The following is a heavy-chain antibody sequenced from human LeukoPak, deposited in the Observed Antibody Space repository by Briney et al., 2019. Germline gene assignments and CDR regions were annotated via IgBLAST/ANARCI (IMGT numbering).Heavy chain of an antibody. CDR2: INQDGSEK. J-gene: IGHJ6*02. V-gene: IGHV3-7*01. D-gene: IGHD1-7*01. CDR1: GSPFCSHW. CDR3: SRDMKLELPASSGYYYGMDV. Sequence: GGSLRLPCAASGSPFCSHWMSWVRPAPGKGLEGVTNINQDGSEKYYVDSVRGRFTIPRDNAKNSLYLQMNSLRAEDTAVYYCSRDMKLELPASSGYYYGMDVWGQGTTVTVSS.